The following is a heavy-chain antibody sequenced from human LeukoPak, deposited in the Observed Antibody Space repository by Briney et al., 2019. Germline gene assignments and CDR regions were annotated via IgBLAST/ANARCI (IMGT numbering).Heavy chain of an antibody. CDR2: ISYDGSNK. D-gene: IGHD5-18*01. V-gene: IGHV3-30*18. J-gene: IGHJ4*02. CDR3: AKGRGYSYGEGDY. Sequence: GGSLRLSCAASGFTFSSYGMHWVRQAPGKGLEGVAVISYDGSNKYYADSVKGRFTISRDNSKNTLYLQMNSLRAEDTAVYYCAKGRGYSYGEGDYCGQGTLVTVSS. CDR1: GFTFSSYG.